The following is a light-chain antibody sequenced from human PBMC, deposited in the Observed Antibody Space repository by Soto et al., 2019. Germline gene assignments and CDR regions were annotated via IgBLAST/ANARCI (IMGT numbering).Light chain of an antibody. V-gene: IGLV2-14*03. CDR1: SSDIGGYNY. Sequence: QSVLTQPASVSGSPGQSITISCTGTSSDIGGYNYVSWYQQPPGEAPRLMIYDVNNRPSGVSYRFSGSKSGNTASLTISGLQAEDEADYYCGSYTSDSTLVFGGGTTPTV. CDR3: GSYTSDSTLV. CDR2: DVN. J-gene: IGLJ2*01.